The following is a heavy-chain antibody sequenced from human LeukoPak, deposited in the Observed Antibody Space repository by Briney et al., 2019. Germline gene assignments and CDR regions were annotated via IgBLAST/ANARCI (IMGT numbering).Heavy chain of an antibody. D-gene: IGHD2-2*01. J-gene: IGHJ4*02. CDR3: ARDRVGSSTSCYDY. CDR1: GFSFSDHY. CDR2: MSSSDNPI. Sequence: PGGPLRLSCAASGFSFSDHYMSWIRQAPGKGLEWVSYMSSSDNPIYYADSVKGRFTISRDNAKNSLYLQMNNLRAEDTAVYYCARDRVGSSTSCYDYWGQGTLVTVSS. V-gene: IGHV3-11*01.